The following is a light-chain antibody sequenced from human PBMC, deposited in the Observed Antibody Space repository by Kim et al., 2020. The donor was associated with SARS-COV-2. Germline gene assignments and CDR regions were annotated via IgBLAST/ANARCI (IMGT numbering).Light chain of an antibody. J-gene: IGKJ2*01. CDR1: QSVSSN. V-gene: IGKV3-20*01. Sequence: LSPGEGATLSCRASQSVSSNLAWYQQRPGQAPRLLIYGASRRATGIPDRFSGSGSGTDFTLTISRLEPEDFAVYYCQQYDGTSPLTFGQGTKLEI. CDR2: GAS. CDR3: QQYDGTSPLT.